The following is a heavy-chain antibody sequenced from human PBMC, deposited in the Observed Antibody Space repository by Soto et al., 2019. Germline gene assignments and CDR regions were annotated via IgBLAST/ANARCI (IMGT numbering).Heavy chain of an antibody. Sequence: QVQLVQSGGEVKKPGASVKVSCKTSGYTFTSYGITWVRQAPGQGLEWMGWISTYNGYTDYAQKLQGRVTMTTYTPTGTVYMELRSLRSDDTAVYYCARGGTTGKGGLDFWGQGTLVTVSS. D-gene: IGHD1-1*01. CDR2: ISTYNGYT. V-gene: IGHV1-18*01. J-gene: IGHJ4*02. CDR1: GYTFTSYG. CDR3: ARGGTTGKGGLDF.